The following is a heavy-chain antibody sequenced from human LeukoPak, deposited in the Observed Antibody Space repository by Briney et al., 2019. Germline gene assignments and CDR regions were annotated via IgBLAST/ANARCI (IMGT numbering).Heavy chain of an antibody. D-gene: IGHD1-26*01. CDR1: GGSISTFY. CDR2: IDYSATT. J-gene: IGHJ3*02. CDR3: ARDSRRELLHAFDI. Sequence: SETLSLTCTVSGGSISTFYWSWIRQPPGKGLEWIAYIDYSATTNYNPSLKSRVTISVDTSKNQFSLKLSSVTAADTAVYYCARDSRRELLHAFDIWGQGTMVTVSS. V-gene: IGHV4-59*01.